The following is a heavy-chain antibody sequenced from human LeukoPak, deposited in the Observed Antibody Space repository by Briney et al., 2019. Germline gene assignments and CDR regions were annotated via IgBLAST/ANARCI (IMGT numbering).Heavy chain of an antibody. V-gene: IGHV3-15*07. CDR2: MKSKSNGGAT. CDR1: GFTFTDAW. Sequence: GGSLRLSCAGSGFTFTDAWMNWVRQAPGKGLEWVGRMKSKSNGGATEYAPLVKGRFIISRDDSKNTLYLHMSSLKTEDTALYYCTTDGGRYNWNDFGYWGQGTLVTVSS. CDR3: TTDGGRYNWNDFGY. J-gene: IGHJ4*02. D-gene: IGHD1-1*01.